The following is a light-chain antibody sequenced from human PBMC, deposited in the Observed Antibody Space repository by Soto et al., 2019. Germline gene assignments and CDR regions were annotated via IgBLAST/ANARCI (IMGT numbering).Light chain of an antibody. CDR3: QQSYTFPWT. J-gene: IGKJ1*01. CDR2: GTS. CDR1: QSISRF. V-gene: IGKV1-39*01. Sequence: NKRILSPSSLSASIGARLAITSSANQSISRFLNWYQQKTGKAPKLLIYGTSTLESGVPSRFSGSGSETDFSLTISSLQPEEFATYYCQQSYTFPWTVGQGTKVEIK.